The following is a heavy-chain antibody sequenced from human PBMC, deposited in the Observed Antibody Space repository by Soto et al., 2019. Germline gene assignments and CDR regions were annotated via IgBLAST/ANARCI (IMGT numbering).Heavy chain of an antibody. CDR1: GFTFRSYW. D-gene: IGHD2-15*01. J-gene: IGHJ4*02. CDR3: ARDSWGPSDY. Sequence: GGSLRLSCAASGFTFRSYWMSWVRQAPGKGLEWVANIKQDGSEKYYVDSVKGRFTISRYNAKNSLYLQMNSLRAEDTAVYYCARDSWGPSDYWGQGTLVTVSA. V-gene: IGHV3-7*01. CDR2: IKQDGSEK.